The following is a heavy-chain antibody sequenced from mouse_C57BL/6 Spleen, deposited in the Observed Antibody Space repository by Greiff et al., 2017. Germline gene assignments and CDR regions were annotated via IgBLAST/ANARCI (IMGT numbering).Heavy chain of an antibody. V-gene: IGHV1-52*01. CDR1: GYTFTSYW. D-gene: IGHD3-3*01. CDR2: IDPSDSET. J-gene: IGHJ4*01. Sequence: VQLQQPGAELVRPGSSVKLSCKASGYTFTSYWMHWVKQRPIQGLEWIGNIDPSDSETHYNQKFKDKATLTVDKSSSPAYMQLSSLTSEDSAVYYCARYSYPLYYAMDYWGQGTSVTVSS. CDR3: ARYSYPLYYAMDY.